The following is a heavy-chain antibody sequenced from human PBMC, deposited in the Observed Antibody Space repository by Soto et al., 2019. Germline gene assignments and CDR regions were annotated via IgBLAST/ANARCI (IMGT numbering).Heavy chain of an antibody. CDR1: GYSFTNYL. CDR2: IYPGDSDT. D-gene: IGHD3-22*01. Sequence: GESLKISFKGSGYSFTNYLICWVRQMPVKGLEWMGIIYPGDSDTRYSPSFQGHVTISADKSISTAYLQWSSLKASDTAMYYCARQDPYYYESTTEFYFDYWGQGSLVT. J-gene: IGHJ4*02. V-gene: IGHV5-51*01. CDR3: ARQDPYYYESTTEFYFDY.